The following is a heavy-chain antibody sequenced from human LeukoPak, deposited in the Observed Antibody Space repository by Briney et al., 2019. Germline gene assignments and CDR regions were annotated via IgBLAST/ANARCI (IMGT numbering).Heavy chain of an antibody. D-gene: IGHD2-8*01. V-gene: IGHV3-43*02. Sequence: GGSLRLSCAASGLIFDDYAMHWVRQAPGKGLEWVSLISGDGGSTFYADSVRGRFTISRDNSKNSLSLQMNSLTTEDNALYYCANEEYSHTTNYFDNWGQGILVTVSS. CDR2: ISGDGGST. J-gene: IGHJ4*02. CDR3: ANEEYSHTTNYFDN. CDR1: GLIFDDYA.